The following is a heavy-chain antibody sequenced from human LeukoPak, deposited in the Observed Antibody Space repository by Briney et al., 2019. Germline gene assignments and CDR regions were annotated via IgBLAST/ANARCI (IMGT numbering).Heavy chain of an antibody. CDR3: ARHYDSTAYSLDY. V-gene: IGHV3-7*01. Sequence: GGSLGLSCAASGFTFSSYWMTWVRQAPGKGLEWVANIKQDGSQKFYLDSVKGRFTISRDNAKESLFLQMNSLRAEDTAVYYCARHYDSTAYSLDYWGQGTLVTVSS. D-gene: IGHD3-22*01. CDR1: GFTFSSYW. CDR2: IKQDGSQK. J-gene: IGHJ4*02.